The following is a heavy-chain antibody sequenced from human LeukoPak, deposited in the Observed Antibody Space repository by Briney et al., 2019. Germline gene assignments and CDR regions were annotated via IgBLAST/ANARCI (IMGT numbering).Heavy chain of an antibody. CDR3: ARDNYYDSSGYFLFDY. D-gene: IGHD3-22*01. Sequence: SETLSLTCTVSGGSISSGGYYWSWIRQHPGKGLEWIGYIYYSGSTYYNPSLKSRVTISVDTSKNQFSLKLSSVTAADTAVYYCARDNYYDSSGYFLFDYWGQGTLVTVSS. CDR2: IYYSGST. V-gene: IGHV4-31*03. CDR1: GGSISSGGYY. J-gene: IGHJ4*02.